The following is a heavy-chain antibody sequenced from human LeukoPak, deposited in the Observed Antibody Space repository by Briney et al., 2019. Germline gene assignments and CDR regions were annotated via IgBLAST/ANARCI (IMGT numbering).Heavy chain of an antibody. CDR3: ARDDPSMIAALHY. CDR2: ISGSGGST. CDR1: GFTFSSYA. Sequence: GGSLRLSCAASGFTFSSYAMNWVRQAPGKGLEWVSTISGSGGSTYYADSVKGRFTISRDNAKNSVYLQMSSLRAEDTAVYYCARDDPSMIAALHYWGQGTLVTVSS. D-gene: IGHD6-6*01. J-gene: IGHJ4*02. V-gene: IGHV3-23*01.